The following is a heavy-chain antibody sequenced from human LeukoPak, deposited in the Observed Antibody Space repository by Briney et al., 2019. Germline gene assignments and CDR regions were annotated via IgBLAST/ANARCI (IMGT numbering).Heavy chain of an antibody. CDR2: ISSNGGST. CDR3: ARGSGRYDY. V-gene: IGHV3-64*01. J-gene: IGHJ4*02. CDR1: GFTFSSYA. Sequence: GGSLRLSCAASGFTFSSYAMHWVRQAPGKGLEYVSAISSNGGSTYYANSVKGRFTISRDNSKNTLYLQMGSLRAKDMAVYYCARGSGRYDYWGQGTLVTVSS. D-gene: IGHD3-10*01.